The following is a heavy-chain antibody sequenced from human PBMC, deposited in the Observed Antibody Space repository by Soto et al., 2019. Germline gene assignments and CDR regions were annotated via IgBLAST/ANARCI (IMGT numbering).Heavy chain of an antibody. CDR2: ISYEGSKT. Sequence: QVQLVESGGGVVQPGRSLRLSCAASGFTFSDYGIHWVRQAPGKGLEWVAVISYEGSKTYHADSVKGRFTISRDNSKNTLYLQMASLRPEDTAVYYCAKDHWAAYSGYAIRNDLDVWGQGTTVTVSS. J-gene: IGHJ6*02. CDR1: GFTFSDYG. V-gene: IGHV3-30*18. D-gene: IGHD5-12*01. CDR3: AKDHWAAYSGYAIRNDLDV.